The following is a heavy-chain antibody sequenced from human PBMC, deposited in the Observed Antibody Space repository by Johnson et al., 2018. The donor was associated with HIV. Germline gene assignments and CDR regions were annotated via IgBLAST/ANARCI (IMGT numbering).Heavy chain of an antibody. V-gene: IGHV3-7*05. CDR2: IKEDGSER. D-gene: IGHD3-3*01. Sequence: VQLVESGGGLVQPGGSLRLSCAASGLTFSNYWMTWVRQAPGKGLEWVANIKEDGSERYYVESVKGRFTISRDNAKNSLYLQMNSLRAEDTAVYYCARDRYYDFWSGYNPGAFDIWGQGTMVTVSS. J-gene: IGHJ3*02. CDR1: GLTFSNYW. CDR3: ARDRYYDFWSGYNPGAFDI.